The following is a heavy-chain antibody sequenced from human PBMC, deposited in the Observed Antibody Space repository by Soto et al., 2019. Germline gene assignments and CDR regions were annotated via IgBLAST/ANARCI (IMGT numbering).Heavy chain of an antibody. Sequence: SETLSLTCTVSGGSISSGGYYWSWIRQHPGKGLEWIGYIYYSGSTYYNPSLKSRVTILVDTSKNQFSLKLSSVTAADTAVYYCAREGDDVLRFLEWLSDGGRYFDYWGQGTLVTVSS. CDR1: GGSISSGGYY. CDR2: IYYSGST. V-gene: IGHV4-31*03. J-gene: IGHJ4*02. D-gene: IGHD3-3*01. CDR3: AREGDDVLRFLEWLSDGGRYFDY.